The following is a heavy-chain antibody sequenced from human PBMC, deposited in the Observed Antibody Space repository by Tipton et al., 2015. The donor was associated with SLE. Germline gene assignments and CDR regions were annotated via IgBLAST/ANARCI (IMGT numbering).Heavy chain of an antibody. CDR1: GFTFGNSA. D-gene: IGHD1-1*01. Sequence: SLRLSCAASGFTFGNSAMSWVRQAPGKGLEWASTIYTSGSTYYADSVKGRFTISRDTPKNTVSLQMNSLRAEDTAVYFCARFQGRTDYFDYWGQGTLVTVSS. CDR2: IYTSGST. J-gene: IGHJ4*02. CDR3: ARFQGRTDYFDY. V-gene: IGHV3-23*05.